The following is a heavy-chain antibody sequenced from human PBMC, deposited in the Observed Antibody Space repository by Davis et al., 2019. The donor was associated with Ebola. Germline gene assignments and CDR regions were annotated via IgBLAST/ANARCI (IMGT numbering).Heavy chain of an antibody. Sequence: GESLKISCRVSGFTLGDYALNWVRQAPGKGLEWVSGISGVGGSTYYADSVKGRFTISRDNSKKTLYLQMNSLRVEDTAIYYCAKDTSNVWFDVWGPGTMVTVSS. CDR1: GFTLGDYA. CDR2: ISGVGGST. D-gene: IGHD6-19*01. V-gene: IGHV3-23*01. J-gene: IGHJ3*01. CDR3: AKDTSNVWFDV.